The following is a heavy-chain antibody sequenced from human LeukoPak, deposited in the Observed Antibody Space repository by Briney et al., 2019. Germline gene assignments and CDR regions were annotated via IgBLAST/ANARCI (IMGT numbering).Heavy chain of an antibody. CDR3: VKERYGSGSYYFDY. CDR2: ISSNGGST. D-gene: IGHD3-10*01. V-gene: IGHV3-64D*06. J-gene: IGHJ4*02. Sequence: GGSLRLSCSASGFTFSSYAMHWVRQAPGKGLEYVSAISSNGGSTYYADSVKGRFTISRDNSKNTPYLQMSSLRAEDTAVYYCVKERYGSGSYYFDYWGQGTLVTVSS. CDR1: GFTFSSYA.